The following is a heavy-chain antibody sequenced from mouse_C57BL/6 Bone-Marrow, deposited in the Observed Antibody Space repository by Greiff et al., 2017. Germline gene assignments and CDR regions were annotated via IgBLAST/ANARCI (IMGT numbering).Heavy chain of an antibody. CDR3: ARLRRLPYYYAMDY. CDR1: GYTFTSYW. V-gene: IGHV1-50*01. Sequence: QVQLQQPGAELVKPGASVKLSCKASGYTFTSYWMQWVKQRPGQGLEWIGDIDPSDSYTNYNQKFKGKATLTVDTSSSTAYMQLSSLTSEDSAVYYCARLRRLPYYYAMDYWGQGTSVTVSS. J-gene: IGHJ4*01. D-gene: IGHD2-4*01. CDR2: IDPSDSYT.